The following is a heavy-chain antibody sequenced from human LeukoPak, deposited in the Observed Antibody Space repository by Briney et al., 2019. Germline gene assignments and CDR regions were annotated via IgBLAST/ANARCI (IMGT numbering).Heavy chain of an antibody. CDR2: INHSGST. D-gene: IGHD2-2*02. CDR1: GGSFSGYY. CDR3: ARARGYCSSTSCYIDGKYYFDY. J-gene: IGHJ4*02. V-gene: IGHV4-34*01. Sequence: PSETLSLTCAVYGGSFSGYYWSLIRQPPGKGLEWIGEINHSGSTNYNPSLKSRVTISVDTSKNQFSLKLSSVTAADTAVYYCARARGYCSSTSCYIDGKYYFDYWGQGTLVTVSS.